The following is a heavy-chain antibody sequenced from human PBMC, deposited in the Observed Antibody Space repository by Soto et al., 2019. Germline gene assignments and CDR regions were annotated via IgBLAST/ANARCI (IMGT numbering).Heavy chain of an antibody. CDR3: ARGGRIVVVVAATLLGMDV. Sequence: QVQLVQSGAEVKKPGASVKVSCKASGYTFTSYYMHWVRQAPGQGLEWMGIINPSGGSTSYAQKFRGRVTMTRDTSTGTVSRELGSLRSEDTAVYYCARGGRIVVVVAATLLGMDVWGQGTTVTVSS. CDR2: INPSGGST. V-gene: IGHV1-46*01. D-gene: IGHD2-15*01. CDR1: GYTFTSYY. J-gene: IGHJ6*02.